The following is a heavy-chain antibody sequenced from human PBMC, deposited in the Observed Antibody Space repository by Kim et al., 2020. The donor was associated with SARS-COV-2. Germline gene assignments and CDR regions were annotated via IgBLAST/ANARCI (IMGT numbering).Heavy chain of an antibody. V-gene: IGHV3-48*03. CDR3: ARDENEGMDV. CDR2: ISSSGSTI. CDR1: GFTFSSYE. Sequence: GGSLRLSCAASGFTFSSYEMNRVRQAPGKGLEWVSYISSSGSTIYYADSVKGRFTISRDNAKNSLYLQMNSLRAEDTAVYYCARDENEGMDVWGQGTTVTVSS. J-gene: IGHJ6*02.